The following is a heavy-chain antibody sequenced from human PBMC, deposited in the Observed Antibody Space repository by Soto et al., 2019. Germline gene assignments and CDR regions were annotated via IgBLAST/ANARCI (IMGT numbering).Heavy chain of an antibody. Sequence: GGSLRLSCEASGFTFTNAWMNWVRQAPGQGLEWVGRIRSNSDGGTTDYAAPVKGRFSISRDDSKNTLYLQMNSLKTEDTAVYYCSTSKAGTNTFGIWGQRTMVT. V-gene: IGHV3-15*07. D-gene: IGHD1-7*01. J-gene: IGHJ3*02. CDR3: STSKAGTNTFGI. CDR2: IRSNSDGGTT. CDR1: GFTFTNAW.